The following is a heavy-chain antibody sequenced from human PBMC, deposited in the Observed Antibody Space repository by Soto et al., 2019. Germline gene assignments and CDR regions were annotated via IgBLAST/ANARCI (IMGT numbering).Heavy chain of an antibody. D-gene: IGHD6-13*01. J-gene: IGHJ4*01. Sequence: QVQLVESGGGVVQPGRSLRLSCAASGFTFSSYAMHWVRQAPGKGLEWVAVILYDGSSEYYADSVKGRFTISRDNSKNTLYLQMNSLRVDDTAVYYCASDRGTATGTFDYWGHGTLVTVSS. CDR2: ILYDGSSE. V-gene: IGHV3-30-3*01. CDR1: GFTFSSYA. CDR3: ASDRGTATGTFDY.